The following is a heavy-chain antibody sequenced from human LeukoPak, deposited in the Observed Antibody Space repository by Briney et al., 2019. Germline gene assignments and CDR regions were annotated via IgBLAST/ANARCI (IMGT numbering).Heavy chain of an antibody. V-gene: IGHV3-66*02. J-gene: IGHJ3*02. CDR2: IYSGGST. CDR3: ARECCSSTSCSSDAFDI. D-gene: IGHD2-2*01. CDR1: GFTVSSNY. Sequence: AGGSLRLSCAASGFTVSSNYMSWVRQAPGKGLEWVSIIYSGGSTYYADSVKGRFTISRDNSKNTLYLQMNSLRAEDTAVYYCARECCSSTSCSSDAFDIWGQGTMVTVSS.